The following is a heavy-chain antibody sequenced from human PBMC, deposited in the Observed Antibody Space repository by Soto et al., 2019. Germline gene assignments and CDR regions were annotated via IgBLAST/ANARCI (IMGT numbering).Heavy chain of an antibody. Sequence: EVQLVESGGGLVQPGGSLRLSCAASGITASRNYMSWVRQAPGKGLECVSLIYRDGTTSYTDSVKARFIISGDSSKNTLYLEMNSLRAEDTAVYYCARSIDEQTASWGQGILVTVAS. V-gene: IGHV3-66*01. CDR3: ARSIDEQTAS. J-gene: IGHJ4*02. D-gene: IGHD2-21*02. CDR2: IYRDGTT. CDR1: GITASRNY.